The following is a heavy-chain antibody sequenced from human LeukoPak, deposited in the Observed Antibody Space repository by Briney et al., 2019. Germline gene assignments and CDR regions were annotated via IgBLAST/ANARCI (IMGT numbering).Heavy chain of an antibody. CDR3: ARGRGVVVPAAIRGANWFDP. CDR2: IYTSGST. Sequence: SETLSLTCTVSGGSISSYYWSWIRQPAGKGLEWIGRIYTSGSTNYNPSLKSRVTMSVDTSKNQFSLKLSSVTAADTAVYYCARGRGVVVPAAIRGANWFDPWGQGTLVTVSS. CDR1: GGSISSYY. D-gene: IGHD2-2*01. V-gene: IGHV4-4*07. J-gene: IGHJ5*02.